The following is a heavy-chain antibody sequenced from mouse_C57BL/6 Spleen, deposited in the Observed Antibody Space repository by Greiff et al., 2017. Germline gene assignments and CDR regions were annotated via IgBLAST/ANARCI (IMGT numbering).Heavy chain of an antibody. D-gene: IGHD2-1*01. J-gene: IGHJ2*01. CDR3: ARSGYYGNYQGY. CDR2: IYPSDSET. Sequence: VQLQQPGAELVRPGSSVKLSCKASGYTFTSYWMDWVKQRPGQGLEWIGNIYPSDSETHYNQKFKDKATLTVDKSSSTAYMQLSSLTSEDSAVYCCARSGYYGNYQGYWGQGTTLTVSS. CDR1: GYTFTSYW. V-gene: IGHV1-61*01.